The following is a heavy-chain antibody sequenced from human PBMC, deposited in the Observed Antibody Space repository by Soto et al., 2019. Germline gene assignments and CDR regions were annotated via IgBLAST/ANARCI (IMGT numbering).Heavy chain of an antibody. CDR2: ISYDGSNS. CDR1: ASTFSNYI. D-gene: IGHD2-15*01. V-gene: IGHV3-30*04. CDR3: AGGDNYYALGV. J-gene: IGHJ6*02. Sequence: QLQLVESGGGVVQPGRSLRLSCAASASTFSNYIMHWVRQAPGKGLEWVAFISYDGSNSNYADFVEGRVTISRDNPKNLLYLQLSSLRPDDTAVYYCAGGDNYYALGVWGQGTTVTVSS.